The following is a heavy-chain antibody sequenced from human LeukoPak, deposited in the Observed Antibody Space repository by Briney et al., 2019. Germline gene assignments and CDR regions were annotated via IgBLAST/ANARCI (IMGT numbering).Heavy chain of an antibody. D-gene: IGHD2-21*02. CDR3: AKGYCGGDCPLDV. CDR2: ISGGAGST. Sequence: GGSLRLSCAASGFTFSSYAMSGVRQAPGKGLEWVSTISGGAGSTHYADSVKGRSTISRDNSKNTLYLQMSSLRAEDTAVYYCAKGYCGGDCPLDVWGQGTTVTVSS. J-gene: IGHJ6*02. V-gene: IGHV3-23*01. CDR1: GFTFSSYA.